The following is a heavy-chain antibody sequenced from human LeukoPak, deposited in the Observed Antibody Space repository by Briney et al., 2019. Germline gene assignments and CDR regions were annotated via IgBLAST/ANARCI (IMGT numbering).Heavy chain of an antibody. CDR3: ARGEDGTGDYRPTYFDS. CDR1: DEPFSGYY. D-gene: IGHD4-17*01. J-gene: IGHJ4*02. V-gene: IGHV4-34*01. CDR2: INRNGNI. Sequence: PSETLSLTCAISDEPFSGYYWGWIRQPPGKGLELIGEINRNGNIDYNPSLKSRATISVDTSKKQFSLNLTSVTAADTAVYYCARGEDGTGDYRPTYFDSWGQGTLVTVSS.